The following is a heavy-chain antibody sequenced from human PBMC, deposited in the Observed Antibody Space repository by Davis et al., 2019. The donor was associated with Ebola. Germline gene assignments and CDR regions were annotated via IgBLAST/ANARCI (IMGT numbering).Heavy chain of an antibody. CDR1: GFTFSSYG. D-gene: IGHD3-16*02. V-gene: IGHV3-33*05. CDR2: ISYDGSNK. Sequence: GGSLRLSCAASGFTFSSYGMHWVRQAPGKGLEWVAVISYDGSNKYYADSVKGRFTISRDNSKNTLYLQMNSLRAENTAVYYCARDDDYIWGSYRSGGFDYWGQGTLVTVSS. CDR3: ARDDDYIWGSYRSGGFDY. J-gene: IGHJ4*02.